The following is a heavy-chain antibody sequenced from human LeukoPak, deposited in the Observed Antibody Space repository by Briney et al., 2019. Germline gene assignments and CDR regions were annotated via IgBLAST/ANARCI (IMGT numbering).Heavy chain of an antibody. CDR1: GGSISSSSYY. CDR3: VRHVARAFDI. J-gene: IGHJ3*02. V-gene: IGHV4-39*01. Sequence: SETLSLTCTVSGGSISSSSYYWGWIRQPPGKGLEWIGEINHSGSTKYNPSLESRVTISIDTSKNQLSLKLSSVTAADTAVYSCVRHVARAFDIWGQGTKVTVSS. CDR2: INHSGST.